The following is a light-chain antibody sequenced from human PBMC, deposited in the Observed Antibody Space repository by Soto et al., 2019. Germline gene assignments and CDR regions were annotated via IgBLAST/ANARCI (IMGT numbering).Light chain of an antibody. V-gene: IGKV1-39*01. CDR1: QSISSY. CDR2: AAS. Sequence: DIQMTQSPSSLPASVGDRVTITCRASQSISSYLNWYQQKPGKAPQLLIYAASSLQSGLPSRFSGSGSGTDFTLNISSLQPEDFATDYCQQSYSTPLTFGGGTKVEIK. CDR3: QQSYSTPLT. J-gene: IGKJ4*01.